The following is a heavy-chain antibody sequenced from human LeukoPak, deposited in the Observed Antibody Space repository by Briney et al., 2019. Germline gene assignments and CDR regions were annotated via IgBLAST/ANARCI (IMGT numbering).Heavy chain of an antibody. CDR2: IYSSGII. CDR1: GGSISSYY. D-gene: IGHD3-9*01. CDR3: ARDTGKTSYPDD. J-gene: IGHJ1*01. V-gene: IGHV4-4*07. Sequence: SETLSLICTVSGGSISSYYWSWIRQPAGKAPEWIGRIYSSGIINYNPSLKSRVTMSLDNSKNQLSLKLSYVTAADTAVYYCARDTGKTSYPDDWGQGRLATVSS.